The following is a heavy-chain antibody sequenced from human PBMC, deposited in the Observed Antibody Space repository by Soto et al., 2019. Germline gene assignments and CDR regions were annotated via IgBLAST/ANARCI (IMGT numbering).Heavy chain of an antibody. D-gene: IGHD3-16*01. J-gene: IGHJ6*02. V-gene: IGHV1-46*01. CDR1: GDSVSNDY. CDR2: ISPFGGAT. CDR3: AKGRGGKTVANFGMDV. Sequence: ASVKVSCKASGDSVSNDYLHWVRQAPGQGFEWLGLISPFGGATAYAQRFKGRVTVTMNKSSTSFYLELSSLRSDDTAVYYCAKGRGGKTVANFGMDVWGQGVTVTVSS.